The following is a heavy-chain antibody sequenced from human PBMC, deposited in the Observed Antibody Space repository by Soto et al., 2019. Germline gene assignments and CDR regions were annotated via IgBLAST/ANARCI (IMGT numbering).Heavy chain of an antibody. Sequence: GAGPTLVKPTQTLPLTRTLSGVSLSTYGVGVGLIRQPPGKALEWLALIYWDDDKRYCPSLKNRLTITKDTSKNQVVLTMTDMDPVDTATYYCAHEGLDWFDPWGQGTLVTVSS. V-gene: IGHV2-5*02. J-gene: IGHJ5*02. CDR3: AHEGLDWFDP. CDR2: IYWDDDK. D-gene: IGHD5-12*01. CDR1: GVSLSTYGVG.